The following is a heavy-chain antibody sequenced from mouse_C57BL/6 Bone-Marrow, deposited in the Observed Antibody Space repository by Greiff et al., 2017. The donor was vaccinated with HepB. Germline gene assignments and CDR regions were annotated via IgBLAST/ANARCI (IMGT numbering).Heavy chain of an antibody. CDR1: GFTFSSYG. CDR2: ISSGGSYT. CDR3: ARRFYYGYSYYAMDY. J-gene: IGHJ4*01. D-gene: IGHD2-2*01. Sequence: EVKVVESGGDLVKPGGSLKLSCAASGFTFSSYGMSWVRQTPDKRLEWVATISSGGSYTYYPDSVKGRFTISRDNAKNTLYLQMSSLKSEDTAMYYCARRFYYGYSYYAMDYWGQGTSVTVSS. V-gene: IGHV5-6*02.